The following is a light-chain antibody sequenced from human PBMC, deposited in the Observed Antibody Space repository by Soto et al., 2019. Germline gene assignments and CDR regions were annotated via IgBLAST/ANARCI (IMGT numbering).Light chain of an antibody. J-gene: IGKJ1*01. CDR2: GAS. CDR1: QSVSSTY. Sequence: EIVLTQSPGTLSLSPRERATLSCRASQSVSSTYLAWYQQKPGQAPRPLIYGASTRATGIPARFSGSGSGTQFTLTISSLQSEDFAVYYCQQYNNWPPAWTFGQGTKVDIK. V-gene: IGKV3-15*01. CDR3: QQYNNWPPAWT.